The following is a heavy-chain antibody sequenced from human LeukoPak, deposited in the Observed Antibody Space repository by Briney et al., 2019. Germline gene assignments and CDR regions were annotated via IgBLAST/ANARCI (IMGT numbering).Heavy chain of an antibody. D-gene: IGHD2-15*01. CDR1: GGSISSGGYY. CDR2: IYYSGST. CDR3: ARDTGRGYCSGGSCYFDAFDI. J-gene: IGHJ3*02. V-gene: IGHV4-31*03. Sequence: PSQTLSLTCTVSGGSISSGGYYWSWIRQHPGKGLEWIGYIYYSGSTYYNPSLKSRVTISVDTSKNQFSLKLSSVTAADTAVYYCARDTGRGYCSGGSCYFDAFDIWGQGTMATVSS.